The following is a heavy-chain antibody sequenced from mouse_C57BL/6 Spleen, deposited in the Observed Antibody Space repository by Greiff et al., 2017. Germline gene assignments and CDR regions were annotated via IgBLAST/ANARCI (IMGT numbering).Heavy chain of an antibody. J-gene: IGHJ1*03. Sequence: VKLMESGPELVKPGASVKISCKASGYAFSSSWMNWVKQRPGKGLEWIGRIYPGDGDTNYNGKFKGKATLTADKSSSTAYMQLSSLTSEDSAVYFCARTLLLRSNWYFDVWGTGTTVTVSS. D-gene: IGHD1-1*01. CDR2: IYPGDGDT. CDR3: ARTLLLRSNWYFDV. V-gene: IGHV1-82*01. CDR1: GYAFSSSW.